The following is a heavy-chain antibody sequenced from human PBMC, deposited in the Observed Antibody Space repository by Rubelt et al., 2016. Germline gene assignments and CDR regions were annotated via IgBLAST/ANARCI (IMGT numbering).Heavy chain of an antibody. CDR1: GGSFSDYF. Sequence: QVQLQQWGGGLLKPSESLSLTCAVYGGSFSDYFWTWIRQPPGKGLEWIGEINHSGSANYNLSLKSRLTISVDTSKNQFSLRLSPVTAADTAVYYCARDKLPRYGMDVWGQGTTVTVSS. D-gene: IGHD5-24*01. CDR2: INHSGSA. V-gene: IGHV4-34*01. CDR3: ARDKLPRYGMDV. J-gene: IGHJ6*02.